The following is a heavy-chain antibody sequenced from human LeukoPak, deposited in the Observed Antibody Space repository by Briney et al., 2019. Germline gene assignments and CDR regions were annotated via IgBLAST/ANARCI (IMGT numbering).Heavy chain of an antibody. CDR1: GGSISSYY. Sequence: SETLPLTCTVSGGSISSYYWSWIRQPPGKGLEWIGYIYTSGSTNYNPSLKSRVTISVDTSKNQFSLKLSSVTAADTAVYYCARSTKLWFGELGAFDIWGQGTMVTVSS. D-gene: IGHD3-10*01. V-gene: IGHV4-4*09. CDR2: IYTSGST. CDR3: ARSTKLWFGELGAFDI. J-gene: IGHJ3*02.